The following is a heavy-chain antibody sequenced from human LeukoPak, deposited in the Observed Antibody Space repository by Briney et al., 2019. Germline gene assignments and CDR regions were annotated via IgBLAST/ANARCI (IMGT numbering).Heavy chain of an antibody. Sequence: GGSLRLSCAASGFTFSSYSMNWVRQAPGKGLEWVSSISSSSSYIYYADSVKGRFTISRDNAKNSLYLQMNSLRAEDTAIYYCAKDHGTWEPRGVFQHWGQGTLVTVSS. CDR2: ISSSSSYI. V-gene: IGHV3-21*04. D-gene: IGHD1-26*01. CDR1: GFTFSSYS. CDR3: AKDHGTWEPRGVFQH. J-gene: IGHJ1*01.